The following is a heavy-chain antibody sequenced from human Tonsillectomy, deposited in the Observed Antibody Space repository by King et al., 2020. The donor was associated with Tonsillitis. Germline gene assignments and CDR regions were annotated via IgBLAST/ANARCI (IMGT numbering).Heavy chain of an antibody. V-gene: IGHV3-23*04. Sequence: VQLVESGGGLVQPGGSLRLSCAASGFTFSSYAMSWVRQAPGKGLEWVSAISGSGGSTYYYESVQGRFTSSRDNSKNTLYLQMNSLRAEDTAVYYCAKGIRRYYYYGMDVWGQGTTVTVSS. CDR1: GFTFSSYA. CDR3: AKGIRRYYYYGMDV. CDR2: ISGSGGST. D-gene: IGHD1-14*01. J-gene: IGHJ6*02.